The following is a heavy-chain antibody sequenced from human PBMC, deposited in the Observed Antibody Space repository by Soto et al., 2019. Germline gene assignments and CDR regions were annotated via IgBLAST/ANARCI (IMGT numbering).Heavy chain of an antibody. CDR2: ISYDGSNK. V-gene: IGHV3-30*18. J-gene: IGHJ6*02. CDR3: AKDALWGMDV. CDR1: GFTFSSYG. D-gene: IGHD3-16*01. Sequence: QVQLVESGGGVVQPGRSLRLSCAASGFTFSSYGMHWVRQAPGKGLEWVAVISYDGSNKYYADSVKGRFTISRDNSKNTLYLQMNSLRAEDTAVYYCAKDALWGMDVWGQGTTVTVSS.